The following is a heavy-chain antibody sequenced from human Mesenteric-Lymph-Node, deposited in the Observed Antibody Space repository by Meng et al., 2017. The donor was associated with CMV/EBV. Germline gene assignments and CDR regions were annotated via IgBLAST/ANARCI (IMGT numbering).Heavy chain of an antibody. D-gene: IGHD1-1*01. CDR3: ARDLGRGTATLDY. J-gene: IGHJ4*02. CDR1: GFAFSTYS. Sequence: GESLKISCAASGFAFSTYSMNWVRQAPGKGLEWVSSISSSGNYISYADSVKGRFTISRDNAKNSLYLQMNSLRAEDTAVYYCARDLGRGTATLDYWGQGALVTVSS. CDR2: ISSSGNYI. V-gene: IGHV3-21*01.